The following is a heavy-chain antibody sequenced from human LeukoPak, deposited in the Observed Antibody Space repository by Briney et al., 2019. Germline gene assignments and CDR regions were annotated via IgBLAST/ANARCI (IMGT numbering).Heavy chain of an antibody. D-gene: IGHD2-15*01. CDR3: AKDRVGRSFDY. CDR2: ISGGGGST. Sequence: GGSLRLSCAASGFTFSSYAMSWVRQAPGKGLEWVSLISGGGGSTYYADSVKGRFTISRDNSKNTLYLQMNSLRAEDTAVYYCAKDRVGRSFDYWGQGTLVTVSS. CDR1: GFTFSSYA. V-gene: IGHV3-23*01. J-gene: IGHJ4*02.